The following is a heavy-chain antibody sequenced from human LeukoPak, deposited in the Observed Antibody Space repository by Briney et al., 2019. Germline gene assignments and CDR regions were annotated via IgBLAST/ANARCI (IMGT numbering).Heavy chain of an antibody. D-gene: IGHD3-3*01. CDR3: ARGLDFWSGVYYYMDV. CDR1: GYTFTSYD. CDR2: MNPNSGNT. V-gene: IGHV1-8*03. Sequence: ASVKVSCKASGYTFTSYDINWVRQATGQGLEWMGWMNPNSGNTGYAQKFQGRVTITRNTSISTAYMELSSLRSEDTAVYYCARGLDFWSGVYYYMDVWGKGTTVTVSS. J-gene: IGHJ6*03.